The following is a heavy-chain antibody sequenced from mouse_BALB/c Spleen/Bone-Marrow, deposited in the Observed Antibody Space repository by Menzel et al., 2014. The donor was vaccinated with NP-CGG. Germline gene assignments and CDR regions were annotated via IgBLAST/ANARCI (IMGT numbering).Heavy chain of an antibody. V-gene: IGHV1-55*01. CDR3: AREEDFFDY. CDR2: IYPGTNST. CDR1: GYTFTSYW. Sequence: QVKLQQSGAELVKPGTSVKMSCKASGYTFTSYWMHWVKQRPGQGLEWIGDIYPGTNSTNYNEKFKTKATLAVDTSSSTAYMQLSSPTSEDSAVYYCAREEDFFDYWGQGTTLTVSS. J-gene: IGHJ2*01.